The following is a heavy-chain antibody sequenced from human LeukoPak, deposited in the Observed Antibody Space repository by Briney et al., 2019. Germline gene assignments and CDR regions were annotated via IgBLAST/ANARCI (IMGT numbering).Heavy chain of an antibody. CDR3: ARSEARSDYYYSADY. CDR2: ISAYNGNT. J-gene: IGHJ4*02. Sequence: ASVKVSCKASGYTFTSYGISWVRQAPGQGLEWMGWISAYNGNTNYAQKLQGRVTMTTDTSTSTAYMELRSLRSDDTAVYYCARSEARSDYYYSADYWGQGTLVTVSS. V-gene: IGHV1-18*01. CDR1: GYTFTSYG. D-gene: IGHD3-22*01.